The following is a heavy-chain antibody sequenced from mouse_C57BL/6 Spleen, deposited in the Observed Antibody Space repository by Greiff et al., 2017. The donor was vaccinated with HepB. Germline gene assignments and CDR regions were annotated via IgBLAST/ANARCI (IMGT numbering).Heavy chain of an antibody. D-gene: IGHD1-1*01. CDR2: ISGGGGNT. V-gene: IGHV5-9*01. Sequence: EVQLVESGGGLVKPGGSLKLSCAASGFTFSSYTMSWVRQTPEKRLEWVATISGGGGNTYYPDSVKGRFTISRDNAKNTLYLQMSSLRSEDTALYYCARHRTTVVANYAMDYWGQGTSVTVSS. CDR1: GFTFSSYT. CDR3: ARHRTTVVANYAMDY. J-gene: IGHJ4*01.